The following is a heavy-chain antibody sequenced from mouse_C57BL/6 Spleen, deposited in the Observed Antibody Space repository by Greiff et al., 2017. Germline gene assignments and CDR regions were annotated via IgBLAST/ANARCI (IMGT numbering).Heavy chain of an antibody. V-gene: IGHV1-64*01. CDR3: ARAYYGSLYYFDY. CDR2: IHPNSGST. D-gene: IGHD1-1*01. CDR1: GYTFTSYW. Sequence: VQLQQPGAELVKPGASVKLSCKASGYTFTSYWMHWVKQRPGQGLEWIGMIHPNSGSTNYNEKFKSKATLTVDKSSSTAYMQLSSLTSEDSAVYYCARAYYGSLYYFDYWGQGTTLTVSS. J-gene: IGHJ2*01.